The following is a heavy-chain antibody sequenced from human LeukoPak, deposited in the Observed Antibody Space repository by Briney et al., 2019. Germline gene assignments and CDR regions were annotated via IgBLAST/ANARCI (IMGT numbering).Heavy chain of an antibody. V-gene: IGHV3-23*01. Sequence: GGSLRLSCAASGFTFSSYAMCWVRQAPGKGLEWVSFITTSGGSTSYADSVKGRFTISRDNSRNTLYMQMNSLRDEDTAVYYCAIMHGYYDGSGYWVQWGQGTLVTVSS. CDR1: GFTFSSYA. CDR2: ITTSGGST. J-gene: IGHJ4*02. CDR3: AIMHGYYDGSGYWVQ. D-gene: IGHD3-22*01.